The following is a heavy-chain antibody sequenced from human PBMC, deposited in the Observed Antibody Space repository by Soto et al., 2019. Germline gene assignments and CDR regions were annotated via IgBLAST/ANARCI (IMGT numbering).Heavy chain of an antibody. J-gene: IGHJ5*02. Sequence: ASVKVSCKASGYTFTSYDINWVRQATGQGLEWMGWMNPNSGNTGYAQKFQGRVTMTRNTSISTAHMELSSLRSEDTAVYYCARAYYYDSSGYYLNWFDPWGQGTLVTVSS. V-gene: IGHV1-8*01. D-gene: IGHD3-22*01. CDR2: MNPNSGNT. CDR3: ARAYYYDSSGYYLNWFDP. CDR1: GYTFTSYD.